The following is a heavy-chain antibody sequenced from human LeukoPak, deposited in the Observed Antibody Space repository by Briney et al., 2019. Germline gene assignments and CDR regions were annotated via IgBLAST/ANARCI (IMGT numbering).Heavy chain of an antibody. D-gene: IGHD3-16*01. V-gene: IGHV1-24*01. J-gene: IGHJ3*01. CDR1: GYTLTELS. Sequence: ASVKVSCKVSGYTLTELSTHWVRQAPGKGLEWMGGFDPEDGERIYAQKFQDRVTMTEDTSTDTAYMELRSLRSEDTAMYYRATALRLDALDLWGHGTMVIVSS. CDR2: FDPEDGER. CDR3: ATALRLDALDL.